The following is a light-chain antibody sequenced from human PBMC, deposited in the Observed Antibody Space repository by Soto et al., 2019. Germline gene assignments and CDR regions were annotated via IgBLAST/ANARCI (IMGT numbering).Light chain of an antibody. CDR2: DAS. Sequence: DIEMAQSPSTLSASPGERATQAGRASQSISSWLAWYQQKPGKAPKLLIYDASSLESGVPSRFSGSGSGTEFTLTISRLQPDDFATYYWQQYSSYWTFGQGTKVDIK. CDR1: QSISSW. J-gene: IGKJ1*01. CDR3: QQYSSYWT. V-gene: IGKV1-5*01.